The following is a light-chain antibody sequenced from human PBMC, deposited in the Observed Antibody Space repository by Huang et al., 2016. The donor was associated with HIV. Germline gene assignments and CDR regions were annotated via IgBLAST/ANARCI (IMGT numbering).Light chain of an antibody. Sequence: DIQMTQSPSSLSASVGDRVTITCRTSDNLVNSLNWYQQKSGAAPVLLIYGASNLQTGVSSRFSGGGSGTDFTLTITNLRPEDFATYYCQQSHTTPHTFGQGTRLE. J-gene: IGKJ2*01. CDR1: DNLVNS. CDR2: GAS. V-gene: IGKV1-39*01. CDR3: QQSHTTPHT.